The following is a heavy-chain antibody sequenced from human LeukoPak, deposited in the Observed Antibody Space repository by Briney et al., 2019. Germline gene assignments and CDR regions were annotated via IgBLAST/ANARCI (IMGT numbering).Heavy chain of an antibody. D-gene: IGHD3-9*01. CDR3: AKTYYDTLIGYSHRHALDI. V-gene: IGHV4-39*07. CDR1: GGSISRSRDY. CDR2: IYYSGST. J-gene: IGHJ3*02. Sequence: SETLSLTCTVSGGSISRSRDYWGWIRQPPGKGLEWIGSIYYSGSTYYKPSLKSRVTISVDTSKNQFSLKLNSVTAADTAVYYCAKTYYDTLIGYSHRHALDIWGQGTMVTVS.